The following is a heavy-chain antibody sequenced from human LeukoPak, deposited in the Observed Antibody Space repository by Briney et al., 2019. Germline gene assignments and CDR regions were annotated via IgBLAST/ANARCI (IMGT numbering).Heavy chain of an antibody. D-gene: IGHD6-19*01. V-gene: IGHV3-30*18. J-gene: IGHJ4*02. CDR3: VKDGGGWSFDH. Sequence: GGSLRLSCATSGFTFRSYEMNWVRQAPGKGLEWVAFIAYDGSITYYADSLKGRFNISRDNSKNTLSLQMSSLGPEDTAVYYCVKDGGGWSFDHWGQGMLVTVSS. CDR1: GFTFRSYE. CDR2: IAYDGSIT.